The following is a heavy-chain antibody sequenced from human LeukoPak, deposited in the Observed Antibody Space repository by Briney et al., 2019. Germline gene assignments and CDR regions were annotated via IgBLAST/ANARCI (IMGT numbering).Heavy chain of an antibody. D-gene: IGHD3-22*01. CDR3: ARAPHYDSDAFDI. V-gene: IGHV1-2*02. J-gene: IGHJ3*02. CDR2: INPNSGGT. CDR1: GYTFTGYY. Sequence: ASVKVSCKASGYTFTGYYIHWVRQAPGQGLEWMGWINPNSGGTKYAQKFQGRVTMTRDTSISTAYMELSRLRSDDTAVYYCARAPHYDSDAFDIWGQGTMVTVSS.